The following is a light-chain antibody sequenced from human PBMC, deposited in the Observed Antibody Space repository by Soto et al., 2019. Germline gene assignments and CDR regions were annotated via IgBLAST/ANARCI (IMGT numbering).Light chain of an antibody. CDR2: GAS. Sequence: EIVLTQSPGTLSLSPGERATLSCRASQSVSSSYLAWYQQKPGQAPRLLIYGASSRPTGIPDRFSGSGSGIDFTVTISRLEPEDFAVYYCQQYGSSPYTFGQGTKLEIK. CDR1: QSVSSSY. V-gene: IGKV3-20*01. J-gene: IGKJ2*01. CDR3: QQYGSSPYT.